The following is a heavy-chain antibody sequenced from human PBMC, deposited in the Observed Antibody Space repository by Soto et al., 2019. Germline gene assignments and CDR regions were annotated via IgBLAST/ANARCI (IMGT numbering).Heavy chain of an antibody. CDR2: ISGSGGNT. Sequence: EVYLLESGGGLVQPGGSLRLSCAASGFSFSNHAMSWVRQPPGKGLEWVSTISGSGGNTYYADSVKGRFTISRDNSKRTLYLQMNSLSGEDTAVYYCAKGKANTIFDLDTLFDYWGQGTLVTVSS. CDR3: AKGKANTIFDLDTLFDY. V-gene: IGHV3-23*01. CDR1: GFSFSNHA. D-gene: IGHD3-3*01. J-gene: IGHJ4*02.